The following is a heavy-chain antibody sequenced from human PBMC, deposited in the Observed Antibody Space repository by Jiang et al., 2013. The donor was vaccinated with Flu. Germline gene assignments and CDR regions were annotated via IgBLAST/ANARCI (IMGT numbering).Heavy chain of an antibody. Sequence: LTLTCTFSGFSLSTSGVGVGWIRQPPGKALEWLALIYWNDDKRYSPSLKSRLTITKDTSKNQVVLTMTNMDPVDTATYYCAHRHTYYDFSNYGMDVWGQGTTVTVSS. CDR2: IYWNDDK. CDR1: GFSLSTSGVG. D-gene: IGHD3-3*01. CDR3: AHRHTYYDFSNYGMDV. V-gene: IGHV2-5*01. J-gene: IGHJ6*02.